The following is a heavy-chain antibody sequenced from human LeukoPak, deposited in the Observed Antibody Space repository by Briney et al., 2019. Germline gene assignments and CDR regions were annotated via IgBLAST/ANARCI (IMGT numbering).Heavy chain of an antibody. Sequence: GGSLRLSCAASGFTFRSYSMNWVRQAPGKGLEWVSSISSSSSYIYYADSVKGRFTISRDNAKNSLYLQMNSLRAEDTAVYYCARGALMVVITRFDYWGQGTLVTVSS. V-gene: IGHV3-21*01. CDR3: ARGALMVVITRFDY. J-gene: IGHJ4*02. CDR1: GFTFRSYS. D-gene: IGHD3-22*01. CDR2: ISSSSSYI.